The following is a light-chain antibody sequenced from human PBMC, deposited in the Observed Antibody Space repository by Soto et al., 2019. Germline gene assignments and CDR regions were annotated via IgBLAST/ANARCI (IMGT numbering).Light chain of an antibody. V-gene: IGKV1-27*01. CDR2: AAS. CDR3: QKCKVAPFT. CDR1: QDMGNF. Sequence: DIQMTQSPSSLSAFVGDRVTITCRASQDMGNFLAWYQQKPGKVPKLLIYAASTLQSGVPSRFSGSGSGTDFTLTISSLQPEDVATYYCQKCKVAPFTFGGGTKVEIK. J-gene: IGKJ4*01.